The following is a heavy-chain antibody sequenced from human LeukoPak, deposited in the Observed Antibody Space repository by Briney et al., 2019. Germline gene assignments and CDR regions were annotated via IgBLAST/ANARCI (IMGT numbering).Heavy chain of an antibody. CDR1: VGSISSSSYY. Sequence: SETLSLTCTVSVGSISSSSYYWGWIRQPPGKGLEWIGSIYYSGSTYYSPSLKSRVTISVDTSKNQFSLKLSSVTAADTAVYYCALMYYSDSSGYYLGYYFDYWGRGTLVTVSS. CDR2: IYYSGST. D-gene: IGHD3-22*01. J-gene: IGHJ4*02. CDR3: ALMYYSDSSGYYLGYYFDY. V-gene: IGHV4-39*01.